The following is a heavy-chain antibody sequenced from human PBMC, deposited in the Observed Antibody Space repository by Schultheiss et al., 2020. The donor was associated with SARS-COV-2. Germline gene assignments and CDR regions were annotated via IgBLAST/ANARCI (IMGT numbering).Heavy chain of an antibody. CDR2: IIPIFGTA. Sequence: SVKVSCKASGYTFTSYGISWVRQAPGQGLEWMGGIIPIFGTANYAQKFQGRVTITADESTSTAYMELSSLRSEDTAVYYCARGGMRGSSWTKYYYYYGMDVWGQGTTVTVSS. J-gene: IGHJ6*02. D-gene: IGHD6-13*01. CDR3: ARGGMRGSSWTKYYYYYGMDV. V-gene: IGHV1-69*13. CDR1: GYTFTSYG.